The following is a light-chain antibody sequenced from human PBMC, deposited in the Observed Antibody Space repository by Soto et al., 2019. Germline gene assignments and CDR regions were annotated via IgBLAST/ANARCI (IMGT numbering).Light chain of an antibody. Sequence: DIQMTQSPSSLSASVGDRVTITCRASQSISSYLNWYQQKPGKAPKLLIYGASSLQCGVPAKFSGGGAGTDITLNISSLQHEDLATYYCQQSYSTPRTFGQGTKVEI. V-gene: IGKV1-39*01. J-gene: IGKJ1*01. CDR2: GAS. CDR3: QQSYSTPRT. CDR1: QSISSY.